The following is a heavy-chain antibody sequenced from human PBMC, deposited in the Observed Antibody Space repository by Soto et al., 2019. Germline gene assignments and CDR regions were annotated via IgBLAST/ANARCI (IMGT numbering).Heavy chain of an antibody. Sequence: PGGSLRLCCAASGFTFSSYWMSWVRQAPGKGLGWVANIKQDGSEKYYVDSVKGRFTISRDNAKNSLYLQMNSLRAEDTAVYYCARADYDLLSGYYGAFDISGQGTILTVSS. CDR2: IKQDGSEK. CDR1: GFTFSSYW. J-gene: IGHJ3*02. CDR3: ARADYDLLSGYYGAFDI. D-gene: IGHD3-3*01. V-gene: IGHV3-7*01.